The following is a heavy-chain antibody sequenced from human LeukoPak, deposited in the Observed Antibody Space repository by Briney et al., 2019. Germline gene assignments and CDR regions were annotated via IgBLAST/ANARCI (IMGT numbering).Heavy chain of an antibody. CDR3: ARSQWPKAFNWFDP. CDR2: IIPIFGTA. D-gene: IGHD6-19*01. CDR1: GGTFSSNA. Sequence: ASVKVSCKXSGGTFSSNAISWVRQAPGQGLEWMGRIIPIFGTANYAQKFQGRVTITTDESTSTAYMELSSLRSEDTAVYYCARSQWPKAFNWFDPWGQGTLVTVSS. J-gene: IGHJ5*02. V-gene: IGHV1-69*05.